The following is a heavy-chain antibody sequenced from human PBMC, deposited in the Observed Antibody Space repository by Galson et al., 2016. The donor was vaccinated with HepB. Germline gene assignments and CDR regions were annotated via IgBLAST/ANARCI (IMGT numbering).Heavy chain of an antibody. J-gene: IGHJ4*02. CDR1: GFTFDDYA. Sequence: SLRLSCAASGFTFDDYAMHWVRQAPGKGLEWVSGISWNSGSIGHADSVKGLFTISRDNSKNTLYLQMHRLRFEDTAVYYCASDPRQWQRGYNYGFEYWGQGTLVSVSS. CDR3: ASDPRQWQRGYNYGFEY. V-gene: IGHV3-9*01. CDR2: ISWNSGSI. D-gene: IGHD5-18*01.